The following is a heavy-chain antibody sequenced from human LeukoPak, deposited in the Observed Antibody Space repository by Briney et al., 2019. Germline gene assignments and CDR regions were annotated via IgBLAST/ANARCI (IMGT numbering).Heavy chain of an antibody. Sequence: GGSLRLSCTASGFTFRSYWMHWVRQAPGKGLVWVSRINSDGGSTSYADSVKGRFTISRDNSKNTLYLQMNSLRAEDTAVYYCARGWGTLDYWGQGTLVTVSS. CDR1: GFTFRSYW. V-gene: IGHV3-74*01. CDR3: ARGWGTLDY. D-gene: IGHD7-27*01. CDR2: INSDGGST. J-gene: IGHJ4*02.